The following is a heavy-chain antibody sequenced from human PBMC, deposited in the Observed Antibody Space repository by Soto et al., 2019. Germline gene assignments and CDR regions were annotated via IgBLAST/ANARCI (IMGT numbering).Heavy chain of an antibody. CDR3: AREIIASGYDY. V-gene: IGHV1-69*04. D-gene: IGHD2-21*01. Sequence: SVKVSFKASGGTFSSYTISWVRQAPGQGLEWMGRIIPILGIANYAQKFQGRVTITADKSTSTAYMELSSLRSEDTAVYYCAREIIASGYDYWGQGTLVTVSS. J-gene: IGHJ4*02. CDR2: IIPILGIA. CDR1: GGTFSSYT.